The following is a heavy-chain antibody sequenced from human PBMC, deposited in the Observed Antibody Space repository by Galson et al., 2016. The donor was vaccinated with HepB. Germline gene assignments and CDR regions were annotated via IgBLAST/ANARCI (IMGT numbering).Heavy chain of an antibody. D-gene: IGHD4-23*01. CDR3: ASKVRGFLVY. CDR1: GGSISSSNW. CDR2: IYHSGST. Sequence: ETLSLTCAVSGGSISSSNWWTWVRQPQGTGLEWNGQIYHSGSTNYKPSPKSRVTISVDKSKNQFSLKLSSVTAADTAVYYCASKVRGFLVYWGQGTLVTVSS. V-gene: IGHV4-4*02. J-gene: IGHJ4*02.